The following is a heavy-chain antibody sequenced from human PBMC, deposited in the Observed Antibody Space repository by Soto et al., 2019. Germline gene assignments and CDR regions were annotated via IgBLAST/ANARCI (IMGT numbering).Heavy chain of an antibody. J-gene: IGHJ6*02. V-gene: IGHV4-38-2*01. D-gene: IGHD6-19*01. CDR3: ARRLTEGWTSYYYYYGMDV. CDR2: IYHSGST. Sequence: ASETLSLTCAVSGYSISSGYYWGWIRQPPGKGLEWIGSIYHSGSTYYNPSLKSRVTISVDTSKNQFSLKLSSVTAADTAVYYCARRLTEGWTSYYYYYGMDVWGQGTTVTVSS. CDR1: GYSISSGYY.